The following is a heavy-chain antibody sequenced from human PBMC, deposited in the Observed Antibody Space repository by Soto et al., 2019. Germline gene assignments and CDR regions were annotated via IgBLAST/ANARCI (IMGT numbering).Heavy chain of an antibody. Sequence: QVQLVQSGAEVKKPGSSVKVSCKASGGTFSSYAISWVRQAPGQGLEWMGGIIPIFGTANYAQKFQGRVTITADESTSTAYMELSSLRSEDTAVYYCAVPNYDFWSGYPIYYYYGMDVWGQGTTVTVSS. V-gene: IGHV1-69*01. CDR2: IIPIFGTA. CDR3: AVPNYDFWSGYPIYYYYGMDV. CDR1: GGTFSSYA. D-gene: IGHD3-3*01. J-gene: IGHJ6*02.